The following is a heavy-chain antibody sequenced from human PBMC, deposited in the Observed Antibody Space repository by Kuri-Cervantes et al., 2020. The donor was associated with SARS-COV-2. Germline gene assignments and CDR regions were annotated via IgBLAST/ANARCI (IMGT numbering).Heavy chain of an antibody. Sequence: ASVKVSCKASGYTFTSYAMHWVRQAPGQRREWMGWINAGNGNTKYSQKFQGRVTITRDTSASTAYMELSSLRSEDTAVYYCARAPIYYDSSGLQWSDDAFDIWGQGTMVTVSS. J-gene: IGHJ3*02. V-gene: IGHV1-3*01. CDR3: ARAPIYYDSSGLQWSDDAFDI. CDR2: INAGNGNT. D-gene: IGHD3-22*01. CDR1: GYTFTSYA.